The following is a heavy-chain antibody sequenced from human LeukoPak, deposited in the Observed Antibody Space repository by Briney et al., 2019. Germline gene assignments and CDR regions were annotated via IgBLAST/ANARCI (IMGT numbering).Heavy chain of an antibody. J-gene: IGHJ4*02. CDR1: GFTFSNYN. V-gene: IGHV3-21*04. D-gene: IGHD3-16*02. CDR2: ISSGSSSI. Sequence: GGSLRLSCAGSGFTFSNYNMNWVRQTPGKGLEWVSSISSGSSSIYYADSVKGRFTISRDNAKNSLYLQMNSLRAEDTAVYYCARSRYQLYNWGQGTLVTVSS. CDR3: ARSRYQLYN.